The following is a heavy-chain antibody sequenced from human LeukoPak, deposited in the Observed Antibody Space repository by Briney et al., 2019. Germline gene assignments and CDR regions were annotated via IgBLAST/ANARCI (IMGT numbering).Heavy chain of an antibody. V-gene: IGHV3-23*01. Sequence: GGSLRLSCAACGFTFSSYAMSWVRQAPGKGLEWVSAISGSGGSTYYADSVKGRFTISRDNSKNTLYLQMNSLRAEDTAVYYCAKHSSYYYDSSGYYQGWGQGTLVTVSS. CDR3: AKHSSYYYDSSGYYQG. CDR1: GFTFSSYA. CDR2: ISGSGGST. J-gene: IGHJ4*02. D-gene: IGHD3-22*01.